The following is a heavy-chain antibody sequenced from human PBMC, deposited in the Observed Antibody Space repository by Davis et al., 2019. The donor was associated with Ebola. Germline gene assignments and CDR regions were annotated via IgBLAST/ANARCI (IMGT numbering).Heavy chain of an antibody. V-gene: IGHV1-3*01. D-gene: IGHD2-21*01. J-gene: IGHJ5*02. Sequence: ASVKVSCKASGGTFTSYAMHWVRQAPGQRLEWMGWINAGNGNTKYSQKFQGRVTITRDTSASTAYMELSSLRSEDTAVYYCARVIRWGGANNWFDPWGQGTLVTVSS. CDR3: ARVIRWGGANNWFDP. CDR1: GGTFTSYA. CDR2: INAGNGNT.